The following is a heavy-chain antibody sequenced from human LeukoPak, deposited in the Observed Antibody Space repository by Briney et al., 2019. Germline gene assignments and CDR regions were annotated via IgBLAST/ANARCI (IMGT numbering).Heavy chain of an antibody. CDR3: ARSARFNYFYMDV. D-gene: IGHD5-24*01. CDR2: IYHSGTT. J-gene: IGHJ6*03. CDR1: GGFLSSYY. V-gene: IGHV4-59*12. Sequence: PSETLSLTCRVSGGFLSSYYWSWIRQPPGKGLEWIGYIYHSGTTNYNPSLKSRVTISLDTSKNQFSLRLNSVTAADTAVYYCARSARFNYFYMDVWGKGTTVTVSS.